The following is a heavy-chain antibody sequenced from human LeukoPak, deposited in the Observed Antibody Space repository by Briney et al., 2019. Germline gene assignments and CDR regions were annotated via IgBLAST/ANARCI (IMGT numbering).Heavy chain of an antibody. V-gene: IGHV3-74*01. J-gene: IGHJ4*02. CDR3: AKSGASGTTLGYFDY. D-gene: IGHD1-7*01. CDR2: IASDGSST. CDR1: GFTFSSYW. Sequence: GGSLRLSCAASGFTFSSYWMNWVRQAPGKGLVWVSRIASDGSSTTYADSVKGRFSISRDNAKNTLYLQMNSLRAEDTAVYYCAKSGASGTTLGYFDYWGQGTLVTVSS.